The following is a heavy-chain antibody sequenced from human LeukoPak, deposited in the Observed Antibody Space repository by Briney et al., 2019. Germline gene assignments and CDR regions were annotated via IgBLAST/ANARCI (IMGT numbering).Heavy chain of an antibody. CDR1: GGSISSYY. D-gene: IGHD3-22*01. Sequence: SETLSLTCTVSGGSISSYYWSWIRQPPGKGLEWIGYIYYSGSTNYNPSLKSRVTISVDTSKNQFSLKLSSVTAADTAVYYCARGASRGYYDSSGSGTLDPWGQGTLVTVSS. V-gene: IGHV4-59*01. J-gene: IGHJ5*02. CDR3: ARGASRGYYDSSGSGTLDP. CDR2: IYYSGST.